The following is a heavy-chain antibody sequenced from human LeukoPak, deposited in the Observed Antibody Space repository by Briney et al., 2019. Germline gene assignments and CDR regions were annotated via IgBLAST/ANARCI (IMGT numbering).Heavy chain of an antibody. CDR1: GGTFSSYA. D-gene: IGHD3-22*01. V-gene: IGHV1-69*04. CDR3: ARDYDSSGYYYPFDY. J-gene: IGHJ4*02. Sequence: ASVKVSCKASGGTFSSYAISWVRQAPGQGLEWMGRIIPILGIANYAQKFQGRVTITADESTSTAYMELSSLRSEDTAVYYCARDYDSSGYYYPFDYWGQGTLVTVSS. CDR2: IIPILGIA.